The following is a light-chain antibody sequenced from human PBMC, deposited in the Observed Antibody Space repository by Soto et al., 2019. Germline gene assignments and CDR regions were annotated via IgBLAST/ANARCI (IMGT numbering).Light chain of an antibody. CDR1: QGISSW. CDR2: AAS. CDR3: QQANSFPLT. J-gene: IGKJ4*01. V-gene: IGKV1-12*01. Sequence: DIQMTQSPSSVSASVGDRVTITCRASQGISSWLDWYQQKPGKAPKLLIYAASSLQSGVPSRFSGSGSGTDFTLTISSLQPEDFGTYYCQQANSFPLTFCGGTKVEIK.